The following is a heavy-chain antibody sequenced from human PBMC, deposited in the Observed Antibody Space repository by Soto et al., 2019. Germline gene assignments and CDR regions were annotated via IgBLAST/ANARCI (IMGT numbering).Heavy chain of an antibody. CDR2: INYSGTA. J-gene: IGHJ4*02. CDR1: GGSISSSSYY. V-gene: IGHV4-39*07. CDR3: ARRYGSGKYYFDL. D-gene: IGHD3-10*01. Sequence: SETLSLTCTVSGGSISSSSYYWGWIRQTPGKGPEWIGEINYSGTANYNPSLESRVTVSVDTSKNQCSLKVTSVTAADTGVYYCARRYGSGKYYFDLWGQGTLVTVSS.